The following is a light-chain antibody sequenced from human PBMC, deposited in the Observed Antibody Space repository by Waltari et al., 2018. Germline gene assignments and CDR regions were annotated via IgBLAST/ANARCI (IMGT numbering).Light chain of an antibody. J-gene: IGKJ1*01. CDR3: QQYYTTRT. Sequence: EIVMTQSPATLSVSAGERATLSCRASQSVGSNLAWYQQRPGQAPRLLIYDATTRATGIPARFSGSGSGTEFTLTISSLQAEDVAVYYCQQYYTTRTFGQGTKVEIK. V-gene: IGKV3-15*01. CDR2: DAT. CDR1: QSVGSN.